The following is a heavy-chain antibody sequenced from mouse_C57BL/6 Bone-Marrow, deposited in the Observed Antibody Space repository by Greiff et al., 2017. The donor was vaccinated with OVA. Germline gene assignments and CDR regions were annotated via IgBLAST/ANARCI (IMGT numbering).Heavy chain of an antibody. CDR2: IDPSDSYT. D-gene: IGHD4-1*01. CDR3: ARGTNTGTHY. V-gene: IGHV1-50*01. CDR1: GYTFTSYW. J-gene: IGHJ2*01. Sequence: VQLQQPGAELVKPGASVKLSCKASGYTFTSYWMQWVKQRPGQGLEWIGEIDPSDSYTNSNQKFKGKATLTVEPSSSTAYMQLSSLTSEDSAVYYCARGTNTGTHYWGQGTTLTVSS.